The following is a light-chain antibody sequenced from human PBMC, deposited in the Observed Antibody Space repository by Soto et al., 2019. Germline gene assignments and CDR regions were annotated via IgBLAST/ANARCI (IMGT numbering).Light chain of an antibody. J-gene: IGKJ3*01. Sequence: EIVLTQSPATLSAFPGDRVTLSCRASQALNTRLAWYQHKPGQAPRLLSYLTSNRAAGVPARFSAWGSETDFTLTISDVEPEDFAVYYCHQRQSWPRTFGPGTKVEIK. CDR1: QALNTR. V-gene: IGKV3-11*01. CDR3: HQRQSWPRT. CDR2: LTS.